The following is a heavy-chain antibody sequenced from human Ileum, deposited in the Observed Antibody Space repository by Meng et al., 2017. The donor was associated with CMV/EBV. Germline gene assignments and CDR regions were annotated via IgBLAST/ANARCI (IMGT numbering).Heavy chain of an antibody. CDR1: GVSVSSNSAA. V-gene: IGHV6-1*01. J-gene: IGHJ4*02. CDR2: TYYTSKWYN. D-gene: IGHD3-22*01. Sequence: AISGVSVSSNSAAWNWIRQSPLRGLEWLGRTYYTSKWYNDYAVSVKSRITLNPDTSKNQFSLQLNSVTHEGTAVYYCARICSDYFDHWGQGTLVTVSS. CDR3: ARICSDYFDH.